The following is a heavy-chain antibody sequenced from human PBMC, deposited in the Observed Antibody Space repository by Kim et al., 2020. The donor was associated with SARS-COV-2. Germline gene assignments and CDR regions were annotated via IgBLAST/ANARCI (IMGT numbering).Heavy chain of an antibody. CDR3: ARCPLSMTMVRGMITTTFFDYYNMAA. CDR2: ISSSSSTV. CDR1: GFNFNSYS. Sequence: GGSLRLSCTVSGFNFNSYSMNWVRQAPGKGLEWVSYISSSSSTVYYAGSVRGRFTISRDNAKNSLFLQMNSLRDDDTAVYYCARCPLSMTMVRGMITTTFFDYYNMAAWRQGTTVTVSS. D-gene: IGHD3-10*01. V-gene: IGHV3-48*02. J-gene: IGHJ6*01.